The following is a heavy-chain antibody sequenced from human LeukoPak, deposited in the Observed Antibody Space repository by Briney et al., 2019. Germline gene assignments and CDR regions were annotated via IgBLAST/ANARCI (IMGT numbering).Heavy chain of an antibody. D-gene: IGHD3-9*01. V-gene: IGHV3-23*01. CDR3: AILTGTFSD. Sequence: GGSLRLSCAASGFTFSSYTMSWVRQGPGKGLEWVSTIIGSGRSTYYADSVEGRFTISRDNSKNTLYLQMNSLRAEDTAVYNCAILTGTFSDWGQGTLVTVSS. CDR2: IIGSGRST. CDR1: GFTFSSYT. J-gene: IGHJ4*02.